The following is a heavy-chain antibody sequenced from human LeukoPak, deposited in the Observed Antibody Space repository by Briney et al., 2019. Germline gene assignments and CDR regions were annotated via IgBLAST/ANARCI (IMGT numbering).Heavy chain of an antibody. CDR3: ARVSTVYYYYGMDV. CDR1: GGSISSGGYS. J-gene: IGHJ6*02. CDR2: IYHSGST. V-gene: IGHV4-30-2*01. Sequence: SQTLSLTCAVSGGSISSGGYSWSWIRQPPGKGLEWIGYIYHSGSTYYNPSLKSRVTISVDRPKNQFSLKLSSVTAADTAVYYCARVSTVYYYYGMDVWGQGTTVTVSS. D-gene: IGHD4-17*01.